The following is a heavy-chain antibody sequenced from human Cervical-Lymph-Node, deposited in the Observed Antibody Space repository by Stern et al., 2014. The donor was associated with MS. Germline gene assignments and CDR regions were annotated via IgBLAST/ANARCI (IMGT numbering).Heavy chain of an antibody. J-gene: IGHJ4*02. Sequence: QDQLVQSGAEVKRPESSVKVSCKASGGSLSTLDISWVRQAPGQGLEWVGEIKPLFGTANYAQKFKGRLTITADESTSTVYMELSSLKSEDTAIYFCARHQAGIAANWGQGTLVTVTS. D-gene: IGHD6-13*01. CDR2: IKPLFGTA. V-gene: IGHV1-69*12. CDR1: GGSLSTLD. CDR3: ARHQAGIAAN.